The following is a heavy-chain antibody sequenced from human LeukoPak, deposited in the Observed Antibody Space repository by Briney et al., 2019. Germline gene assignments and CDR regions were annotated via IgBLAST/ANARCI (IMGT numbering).Heavy chain of an antibody. J-gene: IGHJ6*02. CDR2: INPNSGGT. Sequence: ASVKVSCKASGYTFTGYYMHWVRQAPGQGLEWMGWINPNSGGTNYAQKFQGRVTMTRDTSISTAYMELSRLRSDDTAVYYCARVSFGSWYSWLTTGEDPYYYYYGMDVWGQGTTVTVSS. V-gene: IGHV1-2*02. CDR1: GYTFTGYY. CDR3: ARVSFGSWYSWLTTGEDPYYYYYGMDV. D-gene: IGHD6-13*01.